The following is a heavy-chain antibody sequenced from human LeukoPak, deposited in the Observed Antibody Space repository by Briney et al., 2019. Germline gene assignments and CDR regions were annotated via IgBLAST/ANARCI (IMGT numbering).Heavy chain of an antibody. D-gene: IGHD3-22*01. CDR2: ISGSGGST. CDR3: AKGHDSSGYYSYYFDY. Sequence: GGSLRLSCAASGFTFSTYAMSWVRQAPGKGLEWVSTISGSGGSTYYGDSVKGRFTISRDNSKNTLYLQMNSLRAEDTAVYYGAKGHDSSGYYSYYFDYWGQGTLVTVSS. CDR1: GFTFSTYA. J-gene: IGHJ4*02. V-gene: IGHV3-23*01.